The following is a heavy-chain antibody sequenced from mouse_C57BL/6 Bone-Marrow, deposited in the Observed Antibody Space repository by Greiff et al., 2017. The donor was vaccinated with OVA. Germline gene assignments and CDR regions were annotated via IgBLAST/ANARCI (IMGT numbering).Heavy chain of an antibody. CDR3: ARVYYDYYYYAMDY. J-gene: IGHJ4*01. Sequence: EVKLMESGGDLVKPGGSLKLSCAASGFTFSSYGMSWVRQTPDKRLEWVATISSGGSYTYYPDSVKGRFTISRDNAKNTLYLQMSSLKSEDTAMYYCARVYYDYYYYAMDYWGQGTSVTVSS. CDR2: ISSGGSYT. V-gene: IGHV5-6*01. CDR1: GFTFSSYG. D-gene: IGHD2-4*01.